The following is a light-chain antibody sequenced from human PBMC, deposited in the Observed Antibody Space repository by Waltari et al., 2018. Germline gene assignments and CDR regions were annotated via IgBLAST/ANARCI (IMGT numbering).Light chain of an antibody. J-gene: IGLJ2*01. CDR3: SSYTSSSTFVV. CDR2: GVR. CDR1: SSDVGGYNY. Sequence: QSALTQPASVSGSPGQSITISCTGTSSDVGGYNYVSWYQQHPGKAPKLMIYGVRNRPSGVSNRFSGSKSGNTASLTISGLQAEDEADYYCSSYTSSSTFVVFGGGTKLTVL. V-gene: IGLV2-14*01.